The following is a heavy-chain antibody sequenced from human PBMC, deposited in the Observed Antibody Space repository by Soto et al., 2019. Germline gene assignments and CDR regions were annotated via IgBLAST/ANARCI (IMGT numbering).Heavy chain of an antibody. V-gene: IGHV1-18*01. CDR1: GYIFVNYA. CDR2: ISPIPSNT. CDR3: ARSYGSGSQAFDY. D-gene: IGHD3-10*01. Sequence: ASAKVSCKACGYIFVNYAIAWVRQAPGQGLEWMGWISPIPSNTNSARKFQGRLIMTTDKSTSTAYMELSRLTSEDTAIYYCARSYGSGSQAFDYWGQGVLVTVSS. J-gene: IGHJ4*02.